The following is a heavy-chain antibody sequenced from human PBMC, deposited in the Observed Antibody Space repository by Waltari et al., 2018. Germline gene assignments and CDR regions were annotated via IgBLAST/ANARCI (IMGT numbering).Heavy chain of an antibody. CDR3: ARMFPWELPPGDAFDI. J-gene: IGHJ3*02. CDR1: GGSISSYY. D-gene: IGHD1-26*01. CDR2: IYYSGST. V-gene: IGHV4-59*01. Sequence: QVQLQESGPGLVKPSETLSLTCPVSGGSISSYYWSWIRQPPGKGLEWIGYIYYSGSTNYNPSLKSRVTISVDTSKNQFSLKLSSVTAADTAVYYCARMFPWELPPGDAFDIWGQGTMVTVSS.